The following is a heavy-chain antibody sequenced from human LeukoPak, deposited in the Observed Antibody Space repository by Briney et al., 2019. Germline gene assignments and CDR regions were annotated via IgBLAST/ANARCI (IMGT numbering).Heavy chain of an antibody. CDR3: ARTGYYDSSGYYYGNSYYYYGMDV. CDR2: TYYRSKLYK. CDR1: GDSFSSNSAA. V-gene: IGHV6-1*01. D-gene: IGHD3-22*01. J-gene: IGHJ6*02. Sequence: SQTLSLTCALSGDSFSSNSAAWNWIRQSPSRGLEGLGRTYYRSKLYKDYAVAVKSQITINAETSKNKFSLQLNSVTPEDTAVYYCARTGYYDSSGYYYGNSYYYYGMDVWGQGTTVTVSS.